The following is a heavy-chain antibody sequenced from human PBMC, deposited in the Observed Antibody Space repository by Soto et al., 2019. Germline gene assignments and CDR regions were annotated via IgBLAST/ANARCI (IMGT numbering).Heavy chain of an antibody. CDR3: ARDPVVVVALDWYFDL. Sequence: QVQLVESGGGVVQPGRSLRLSCAASGFTFSSYGMHWVRQAPGKGLEGGAVIWYDGSNKYYADSVKGRFTISRDNSKNTLYLQMNSLRAEDTAVYYCARDPVVVVALDWYFDLWGRGTLVTVSS. D-gene: IGHD2-15*01. CDR2: IWYDGSNK. J-gene: IGHJ2*01. CDR1: GFTFSSYG. V-gene: IGHV3-33*01.